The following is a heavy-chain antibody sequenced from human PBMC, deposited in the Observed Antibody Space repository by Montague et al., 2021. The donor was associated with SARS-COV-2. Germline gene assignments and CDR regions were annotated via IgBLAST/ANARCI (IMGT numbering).Heavy chain of an antibody. Sequence: TLSLTCTVSAGSIRSGSYYWSWIRQPAGKGLEWIGRIYSSGXTXYXXXXKXRVTMSVDTSKNQFSLKVSSVTAADTAVYYCARDYGDYSYYYGLDVWGQGTTVTVSS. D-gene: IGHD4-17*01. CDR1: AGSIRSGSYY. CDR3: ARDYGDYSYYYGLDV. CDR2: IYSSGXT. J-gene: IGHJ6*02. V-gene: IGHV4-61*02.